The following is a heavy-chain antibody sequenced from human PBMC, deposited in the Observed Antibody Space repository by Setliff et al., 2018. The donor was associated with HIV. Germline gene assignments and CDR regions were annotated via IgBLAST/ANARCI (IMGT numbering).Heavy chain of an antibody. CDR1: GGSITSSSYY. V-gene: IGHV4-39*07. CDR2: IYYSGNT. Sequence: LSLTCTVSGGSITSSSYYWGWIRQPPGKGLEWIGSIYYSGNTYYNPSLKSRVTISVDTSRNQFSLRLSSVTAADTAIYYCARVPTSSWYVTTQRTKEYFHHWGQGTLVTSPQ. J-gene: IGHJ1*01. D-gene: IGHD6-13*01. CDR3: ARVPTSSWYVTTQRTKEYFHH.